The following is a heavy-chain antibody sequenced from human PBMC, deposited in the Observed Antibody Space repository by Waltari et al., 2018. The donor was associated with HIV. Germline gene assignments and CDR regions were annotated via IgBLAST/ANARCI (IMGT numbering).Heavy chain of an antibody. V-gene: IGHV4-34*01. CDR2: INHSGST. CDR1: GGSFSGYY. J-gene: IGHJ4*02. CDR3: AGGTYYYASSGPPWGY. Sequence: QVQLQQWGAGLLKPSETLSLTCAVYGGSFSGYYWSWIRQPPGKGLEWIWEINHSGSTNSRPSRKTRGTISVDTSKNQFSLKLSSVTAADTAVYYCAGGTYYYASSGPPWGYWRQGTLVTVSS. D-gene: IGHD3-22*01.